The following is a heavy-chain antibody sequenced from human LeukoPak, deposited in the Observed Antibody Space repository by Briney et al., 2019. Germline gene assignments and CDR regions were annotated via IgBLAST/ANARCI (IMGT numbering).Heavy chain of an antibody. CDR3: ARGSMVVAVNLDY. CDR1: GFTFDDYA. D-gene: IGHD2-15*01. Sequence: GGSLRLSCAASGFTFDDYAMHWVRQAPGKGLEWVSSISWNSGSIGYADSVKGRFTISRDNAKNSLYLQMNSLRADDMALYYCARGSMVVAVNLDYWGQGTLVTVSS. J-gene: IGHJ4*02. CDR2: ISWNSGSI. V-gene: IGHV3-9*03.